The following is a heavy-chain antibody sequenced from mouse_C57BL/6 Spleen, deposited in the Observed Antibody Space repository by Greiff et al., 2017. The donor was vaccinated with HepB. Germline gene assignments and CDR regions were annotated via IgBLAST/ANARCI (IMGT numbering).Heavy chain of an antibody. Sequence: QVQLQQSGAELARPGASVKLSCKASGYTFTSYGISWVKQRTGQGLEWIGEIYPRSGNTYYNEEFKGKATLTADKSSSTAYMELRSLTSEDSAVYFCARRYGSSYNYAMDYWGQGTSVTVSS. CDR3: ARRYGSSYNYAMDY. CDR1: GYTFTSYG. V-gene: IGHV1-81*01. D-gene: IGHD1-1*01. CDR2: IYPRSGNT. J-gene: IGHJ4*01.